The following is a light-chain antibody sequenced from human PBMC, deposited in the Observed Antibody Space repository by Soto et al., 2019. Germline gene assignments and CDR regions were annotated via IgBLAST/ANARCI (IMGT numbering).Light chain of an antibody. J-gene: IGKJ5*01. CDR2: DAS. Sequence: DIQLTQSPASLSASLGDRVTMTCRASQDITNFLNWYQQRPGAAPQLVIFDASGLQGGAPSRFSGGGSGTEFSLTITSLQPEDFATYYCQQLFDSPITFGQGTRLEIK. CDR3: QQLFDSPIT. CDR1: QDITNF. V-gene: IGKV1-33*01.